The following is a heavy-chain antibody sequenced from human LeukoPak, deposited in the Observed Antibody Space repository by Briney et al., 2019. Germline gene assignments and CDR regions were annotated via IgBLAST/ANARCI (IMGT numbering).Heavy chain of an antibody. V-gene: IGHV3-15*01. CDR2: VKSKVDGETT. CDR1: GFTFDDYG. D-gene: IGHD3/OR15-3a*01. Sequence: KPGGSLRLSCAASGFTFDDYGMSWVRQAPGKGLEWVGRVKSKVDGETTDYASFVKGRFTVSRDDSKNMVFLQMNSLQTEDTAVYFCTTHYDVLTGYYRADWFDPWGQGTLVTVSS. J-gene: IGHJ5*02. CDR3: TTHYDVLTGYYRADWFDP.